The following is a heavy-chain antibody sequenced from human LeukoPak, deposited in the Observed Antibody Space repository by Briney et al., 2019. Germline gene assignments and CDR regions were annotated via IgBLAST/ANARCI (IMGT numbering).Heavy chain of an antibody. V-gene: IGHV3-33*06. CDR2: IWYDGSNK. CDR1: GLTFSSYG. D-gene: IGHD3-22*01. CDR3: AKDRNYYDSSGYYLIDY. J-gene: IGHJ4*02. Sequence: GGSLRLSCAASGLTFSSYGMHWVRQAPGKGLEWVAVIWYDGSNKYYADSVKGRFIISRDNSKNTLYLQMNSLRAEDTAVYYCAKDRNYYDSSGYYLIDYWGQGTLVTVSS.